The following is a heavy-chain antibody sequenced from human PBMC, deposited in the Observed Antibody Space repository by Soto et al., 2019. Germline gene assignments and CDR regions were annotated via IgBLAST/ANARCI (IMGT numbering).Heavy chain of an antibody. CDR3: ARGPFRRDGSIPEYFDY. CDR2: ISASGTYV. Sequence: VQLVESGGGLVKPGGSLRPSCAASGFTFSSYSMNWVRQAPGKGLEWVSSISASGTYVYHADSVKGRFTISRDNAKNSLFLQMNSLRADDTAVYYCARGPFRRDGSIPEYFDYWGQGTLVTVSS. V-gene: IGHV3-21*01. J-gene: IGHJ4*02. D-gene: IGHD5-12*01. CDR1: GFTFSSYS.